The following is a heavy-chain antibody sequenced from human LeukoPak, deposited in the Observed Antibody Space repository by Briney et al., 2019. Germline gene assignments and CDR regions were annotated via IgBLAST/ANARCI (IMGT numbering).Heavy chain of an antibody. V-gene: IGHV3-23*01. J-gene: IGHJ3*02. Sequence: GGSLRLSCAASGFTFRTYAMSWIRQAPGKGLEWVSGINGGGGNTYYADSVKGRFTISRDISKNTLYLQMNSLRAEDTAVYYCAKDNSGWPGGDAFDIWGQGTMVAVSS. CDR2: INGGGGNT. CDR3: AKDNSGWPGGDAFDI. CDR1: GFTFRTYA. D-gene: IGHD6-19*01.